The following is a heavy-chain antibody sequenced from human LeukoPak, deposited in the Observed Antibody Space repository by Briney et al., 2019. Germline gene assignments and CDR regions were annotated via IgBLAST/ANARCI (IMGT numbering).Heavy chain of an antibody. CDR3: ARYAYSSSWYRYGMDV. Sequence: PGGSLRLSCAASGFTFSSYSMNWVRQAPGKGLEWVSSISSSSSYIYHADSVKGRFTISRDNAKNSLYLQMNSLRAEDTAVYYCARYAYSSSWYRYGMDVWGQGTTVTVSS. CDR2: ISSSSSYI. CDR1: GFTFSSYS. V-gene: IGHV3-21*01. J-gene: IGHJ6*02. D-gene: IGHD6-13*01.